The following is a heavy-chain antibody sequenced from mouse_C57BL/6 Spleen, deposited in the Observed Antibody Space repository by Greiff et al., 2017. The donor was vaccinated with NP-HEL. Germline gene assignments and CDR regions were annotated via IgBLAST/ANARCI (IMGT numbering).Heavy chain of an antibody. D-gene: IGHD1-1*01. CDR2: IAPSDSYT. Sequence: QVQLQQPGAELVKPGASVKLSCKASGYTFTSSWMQWVNQRPGQGLEWIGEIAPSDSYTNYSQKFKGKATLTVDTSSSTAYMQLSSLTSEDSAVEYCAILHYYGSSYRDYGGQGTTLTVSS. CDR1: GYTFTSSW. J-gene: IGHJ2*01. CDR3: AILHYYGSSYRDY. V-gene: IGHV1-50*01.